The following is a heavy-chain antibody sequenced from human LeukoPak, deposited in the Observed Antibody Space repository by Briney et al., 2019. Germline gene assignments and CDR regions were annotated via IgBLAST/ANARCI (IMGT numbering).Heavy chain of an antibody. J-gene: IGHJ4*02. CDR1: GYIFITHW. D-gene: IGHD6-6*01. V-gene: IGHV5-51*01. CDR3: AKDRASMYSSSGPY. CDR2: IYPGSSET. Sequence: GESLKISCKGSGYIFITHWIGWVRQMPGKGLEWMGIIYPGSSETTYSPSFQGQVTISADKSISTAYLQMNSLRAEDTAVYYCAKDRASMYSSSGPYWGQGTLVTVSS.